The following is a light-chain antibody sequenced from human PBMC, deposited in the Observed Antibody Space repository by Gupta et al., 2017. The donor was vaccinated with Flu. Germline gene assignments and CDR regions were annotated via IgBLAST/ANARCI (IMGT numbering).Light chain of an antibody. CDR3: HQYGSSPRT. Sequence: EIVLTQSPGTLSLSPGERATLSCRASQSVSSNNLAWYQQKPGQAPRLLIYSASSRANGFPDRFSGSGSGTDFTLTISRLEPADFAVYYCHQYGSSPRTFGQGTRVEIK. J-gene: IGKJ1*01. V-gene: IGKV3-20*01. CDR1: QSVSSNN. CDR2: SAS.